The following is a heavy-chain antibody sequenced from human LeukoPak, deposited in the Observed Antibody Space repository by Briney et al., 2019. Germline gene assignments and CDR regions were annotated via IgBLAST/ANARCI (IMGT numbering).Heavy chain of an antibody. CDR3: ANGDCRGGRCSSGAY. CDR1: GFNFRNYG. D-gene: IGHD2-15*01. CDR2: TRDDGSKN. V-gene: IGHV3-30*02. J-gene: IGHJ4*02. Sequence: GGSLRLSCVASGFNFRNYGMHWVRQAPGKGLEWVAYTRDDGSKNWYGDSVKGRFTISRDNSKSTLYLQMNSLRGEDTAVYYCANGDCRGGRCSSGAYWGQGTLVTVSS.